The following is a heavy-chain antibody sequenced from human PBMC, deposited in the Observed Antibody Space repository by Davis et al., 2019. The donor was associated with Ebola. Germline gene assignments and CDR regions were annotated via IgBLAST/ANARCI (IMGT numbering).Heavy chain of an antibody. CDR2: ISYDGSNK. CDR1: GFTFSSYG. V-gene: IGHV3-30*03. J-gene: IGHJ6*02. Sequence: GGSLRLSCAASGFTFSSYGMHWVRQAPGKGLEWVAVISYDGSNKYYADSVKGRFTISRDNSKNTLYLQMNSLRAEDTAVYYCARRGTYYYDSSGYYYVVEYYGMDVWGQGTTVTVSS. D-gene: IGHD3-22*01. CDR3: ARRGTYYYDSSGYYYVVEYYGMDV.